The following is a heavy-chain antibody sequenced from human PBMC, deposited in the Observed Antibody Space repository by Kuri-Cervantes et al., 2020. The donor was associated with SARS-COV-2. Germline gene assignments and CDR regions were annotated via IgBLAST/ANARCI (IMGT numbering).Heavy chain of an antibody. CDR2: INQDGRAT. J-gene: IGHJ4*02. CDR1: GFTFRSYW. Sequence: GGSLRLSCAVSGFTFRSYWMSWVRQAPGKGLEYVANINQDGRATYYVDSVKGRFTISRDNTESSLYLQMNSLRAEDTAVYYCVCDTNRVKVYWGQGTLVTVSS. D-gene: IGHD5-18*01. CDR3: VCDTNRVKVY. V-gene: IGHV3-7*02.